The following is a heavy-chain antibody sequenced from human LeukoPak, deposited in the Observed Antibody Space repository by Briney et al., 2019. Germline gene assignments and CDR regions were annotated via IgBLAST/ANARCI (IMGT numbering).Heavy chain of an antibody. CDR2: ISGSGGST. CDR3: AKVEWELRYFDY. D-gene: IGHD1-26*01. Sequence: GGSLRLSCAASGFTFSSYAMSWVRQAPGKGLEWASAISGSGGSTYYADSVKGRFTISRDNSKNTLYLQMNSLRAEDTAVYYCAKVEWELRYFDYWGQGTLVTVSS. V-gene: IGHV3-23*01. J-gene: IGHJ4*02. CDR1: GFTFSSYA.